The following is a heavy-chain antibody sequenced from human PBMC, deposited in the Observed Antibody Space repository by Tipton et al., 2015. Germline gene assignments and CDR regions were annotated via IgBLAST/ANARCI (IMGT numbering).Heavy chain of an antibody. D-gene: IGHD6-13*01. V-gene: IGHV4-61*08. J-gene: IGHJ4*02. CDR3: SSAGTSFDH. CDR2: VYYTGRT. Sequence: TLSLTCTVSGGSISSGDYYWNWIRKHPGKGLEWIGYVYYTGRTNYNPTLKGRVTTSIDTSKNQFYLRLTSVTAADTAVYYCSSAGTSFDHWGQGSLVTVST. CDR1: GGSISSGDYY.